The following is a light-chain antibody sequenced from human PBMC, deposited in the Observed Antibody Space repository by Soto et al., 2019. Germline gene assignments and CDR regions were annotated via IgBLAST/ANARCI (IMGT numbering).Light chain of an antibody. Sequence: EVVMTQSPATLSVSPGDKVSLSCRANQTISNTLAWYQQKPGQAPRLLIYAASTRATGVSARFSGSGSGTEFTLTISSLQSEDSAVYYCQQYNTWPAEITFGQGTRLEIK. CDR1: QTISNT. V-gene: IGKV3-15*01. CDR3: QQYNTWPAEIT. CDR2: AAS. J-gene: IGKJ5*01.